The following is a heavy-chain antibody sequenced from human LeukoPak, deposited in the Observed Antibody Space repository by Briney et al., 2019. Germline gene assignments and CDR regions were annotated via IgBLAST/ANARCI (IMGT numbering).Heavy chain of an antibody. J-gene: IGHJ4*02. D-gene: IGHD3-22*01. V-gene: IGHV3-21*01. CDR3: AKKRSVYYYDSSGYYDY. CDR1: GFSFSSYS. CDR2: ISSTSRSSYI. Sequence: PGGSLRLSCAASGFSFSSYSMNWVRQAPGKGLEWVSSISSTSRSSYIFYAESVKGRFTISRDNTKNSLFLQMNSLVAEDTAVYYCAKKRSVYYYDSSGYYDYWGQGTLVTVSS.